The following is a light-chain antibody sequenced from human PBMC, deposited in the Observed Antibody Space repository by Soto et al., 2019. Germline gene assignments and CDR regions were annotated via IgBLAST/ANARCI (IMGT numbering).Light chain of an antibody. J-gene: IGLJ1*01. CDR1: SSDVGGYNY. V-gene: IGLV2-14*01. CDR2: DVS. Sequence: QSVLTQPASVSGSPGQSITISCTGTSSDVGGYNYLSWYQQHPGKAPKLMIYDVSNRPSGVSNRFSGSKSGNTASLTISGLQAEDEADYYCSSYTSSSTLVFGTGTKVTVL. CDR3: SSYTSSSTLV.